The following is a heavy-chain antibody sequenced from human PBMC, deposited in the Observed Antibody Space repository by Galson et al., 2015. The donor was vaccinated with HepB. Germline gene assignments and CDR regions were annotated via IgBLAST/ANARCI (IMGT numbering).Heavy chain of an antibody. D-gene: IGHD1-20*01. CDR3: ARNNWNDGGSFDY. V-gene: IGHV1-2*02. CDR2: INPNTGGT. CDR1: GSTFTAYY. J-gene: IGHJ4*02. Sequence: SVTVSCKASGSTFTAYYIHWVRQAPGQGLEWMGWINPNTGGTNYAQHFQGRVTMTRDTSITTAYMELSRLRSDDTAVYYCARNNWNDGGSFDYWGQGTLVTVSS.